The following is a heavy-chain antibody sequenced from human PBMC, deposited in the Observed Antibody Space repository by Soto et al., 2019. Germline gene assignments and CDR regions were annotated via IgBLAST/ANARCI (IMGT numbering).Heavy chain of an antibody. D-gene: IGHD2-8*01. V-gene: IGHV3-7*01. CDR2: IKQDGSEK. CDR3: AREDCTNGVCVSRNYYYYYMDV. J-gene: IGHJ6*03. CDR1: GFTFSSYW. Sequence: GGSLRLSCAASGFTFSSYWMSWVRQAPGKGLEWVANIKQDGSEKYYVDSVKGRFTISRDNAKNSLYLQMNSLRAEDTAVYYCAREDCTNGVCVSRNYYYYYMDVWGKGTTVTVSS.